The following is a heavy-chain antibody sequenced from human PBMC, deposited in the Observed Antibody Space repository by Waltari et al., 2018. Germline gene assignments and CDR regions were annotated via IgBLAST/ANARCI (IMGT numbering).Heavy chain of an antibody. V-gene: IGHV1-18*04. CDR2: FRAYNRDP. D-gene: IGHD4-17*01. Sequence: QGHLMQSGAEVRKSGASVRVSRKAPGHAFVHSVLSWMRRAPGQGLEWIGWFRAYNRDPQYAQKFQGRVTMTTDTSTTTSYMELSDLRSDDTAVYYCAVRNSDYGDYWFDPWGQGTLVTVS. CDR3: AVRNSDYGDYWFDP. J-gene: IGHJ5*02. CDR1: GHAFVHSV.